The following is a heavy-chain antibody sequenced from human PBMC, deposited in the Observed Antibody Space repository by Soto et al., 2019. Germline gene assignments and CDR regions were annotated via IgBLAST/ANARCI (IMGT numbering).Heavy chain of an antibody. D-gene: IGHD1-7*01. V-gene: IGHV3-48*03. CDR1: GFTFSSYE. Sequence: LRLSCAASGFTFSSYEMNWVRQAPGKGLEWVSYISSSGSTIYYADSVKGRFTISRDNAKNSLYLQMNSLRAEDTAVYYCARETITGTTMWFDPWGQGTLVTVS. J-gene: IGHJ5*02. CDR2: ISSSGSTI. CDR3: ARETITGTTMWFDP.